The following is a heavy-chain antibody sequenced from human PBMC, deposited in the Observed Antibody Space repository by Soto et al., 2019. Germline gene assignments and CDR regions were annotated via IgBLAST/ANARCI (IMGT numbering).Heavy chain of an antibody. CDR1: GYTFTTYG. V-gene: IGHV1-18*01. Sequence: QVQLVQSGGEVKKPGASVKVSCKTSGYTFTTYGISWVRQAPGQGLEWIGWINTHNGDTEYAQNFQGRVTMTTDTSTTPAYMDLRSLRSDDTAVYYCAREGSRPYYYYGMDVWGQGTTVTVSS. D-gene: IGHD2-15*01. CDR3: AREGSRPYYYYGMDV. CDR2: INTHNGDT. J-gene: IGHJ6*02.